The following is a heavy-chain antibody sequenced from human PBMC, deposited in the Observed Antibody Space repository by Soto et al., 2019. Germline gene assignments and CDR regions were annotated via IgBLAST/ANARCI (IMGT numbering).Heavy chain of an antibody. D-gene: IGHD3-3*01. CDR3: AKAGVRSRYYFDF. V-gene: IGHV3-30*18. Sequence: QVQLLDSGGGVVQPGRSLRLSCAASGFTFSRYGMHWVRQAPGKGLEWVAVISYNGDYEYYADSVKGRFTVSRDNSKNTLYLQMSSLRTEDTALYYCAKAGVRSRYYFDFWGQGTLVTVSS. CDR2: ISYNGDYE. J-gene: IGHJ4*02. CDR1: GFTFSRYG.